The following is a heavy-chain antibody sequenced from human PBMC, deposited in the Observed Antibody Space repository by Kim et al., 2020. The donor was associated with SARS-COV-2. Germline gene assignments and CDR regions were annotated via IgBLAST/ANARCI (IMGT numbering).Heavy chain of an antibody. CDR3: AGDGRSFD. Sequence: SSTSIYYAESVRGRFTISRDNAKNALYLKMTSLRAEDTAVYYCAGDGRSFDWGQGTLVTVSS. CDR2: SSTSI. J-gene: IGHJ4*02. V-gene: IGHV3-21*01.